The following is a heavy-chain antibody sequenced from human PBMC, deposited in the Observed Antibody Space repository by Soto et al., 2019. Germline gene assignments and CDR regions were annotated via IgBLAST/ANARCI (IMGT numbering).Heavy chain of an antibody. CDR3: ARDGNSIAADNWLDP. V-gene: IGHV1-18*01. J-gene: IGHJ5*02. CDR2: ISAYNGNT. CDR1: GYTFTSYG. Sequence: VASVKVSCKASGYTFTSYGISWVRQAPGQGLEWMGWISAYNGNTNYAQKLQGRVTMTTDTSTSTAYMELRSLRSDDTAVYYCARDGNSIAADNWLDPSGQGTLVTVYS. D-gene: IGHD6-13*01.